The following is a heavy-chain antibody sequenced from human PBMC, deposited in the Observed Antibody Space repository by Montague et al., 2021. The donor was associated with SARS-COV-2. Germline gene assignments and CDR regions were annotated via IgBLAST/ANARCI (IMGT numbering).Heavy chain of an antibody. V-gene: IGHV4-61*02. CDR1: GGFIRSGSYY. D-gene: IGHD4-17*01. CDR2: IYSSGST. Sequence: TLSLTCTVSGGFIRSGSYYWSWIRQPAGKGLEWIGRIYSSGSTNYXXXLKSRVTMSVDTSKNQFSLKVRSVTAADTAVYYCARDYGDYSYYYGLDVWGQGTTVTVSS. CDR3: ARDYGDYSYYYGLDV. J-gene: IGHJ6*02.